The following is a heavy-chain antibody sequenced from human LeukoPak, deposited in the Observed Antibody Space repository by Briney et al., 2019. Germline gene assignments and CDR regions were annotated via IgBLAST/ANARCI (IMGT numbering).Heavy chain of an antibody. CDR3: ARVRSITNNYFDY. J-gene: IGHJ4*02. CDR2: ISSSSSYI. CDR1: GFTFSSYS. Sequence: GGSLRLSCAASGFTFSSYSMNWVRQAPGTGLEWVSSISSSSSYIYYADSVKGRFTITRDNAKNSLYLQMNSLRAEDTAVYYCARVRSITNNYFDYWGQGTLVTVSS. D-gene: IGHD3-10*01. V-gene: IGHV3-21*01.